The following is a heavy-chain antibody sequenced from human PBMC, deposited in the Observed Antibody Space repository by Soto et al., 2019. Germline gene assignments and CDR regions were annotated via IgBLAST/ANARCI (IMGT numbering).Heavy chain of an antibody. Sequence: GGSLRLSCAASGFTFSSYGMHWVRQAPGKGLEWVAVISYDGSNKYYADSVKGRFTISRDNSKNTLYLQMNSLRAEDTAVYYCAKSARILMVYAIGGMDVWGQGTTVTVSS. CDR1: GFTFSSYG. CDR3: AKSARILMVYAIGGMDV. CDR2: ISYDGSNK. J-gene: IGHJ6*02. V-gene: IGHV3-30*18. D-gene: IGHD2-8*01.